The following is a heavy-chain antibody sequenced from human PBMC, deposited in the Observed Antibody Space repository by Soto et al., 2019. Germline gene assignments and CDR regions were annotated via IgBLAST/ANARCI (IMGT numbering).Heavy chain of an antibody. V-gene: IGHV1-3*01. J-gene: IGHJ4*02. CDR3: TRDSHGLGDS. CDR2: INAGNGNT. D-gene: IGHD3-9*01. Sequence: ASVKVSCKASGYTVTTYPMHWVRQAPGQRLSWMGWINAGNGNTKYPQKFQGRVTITRDTSASTAYMELSSLRSEDTAVYYCTRDSHGLGDSWGQGTLVTVSS. CDR1: GYTVTTYP.